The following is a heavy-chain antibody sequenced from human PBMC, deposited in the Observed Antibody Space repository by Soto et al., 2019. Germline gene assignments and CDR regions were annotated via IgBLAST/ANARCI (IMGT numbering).Heavy chain of an antibody. J-gene: IGHJ5*02. CDR2: IYYSGST. CDR1: GGSISSGDYY. V-gene: IGHV4-30-4*01. Sequence: TSETLSLTCTVSGGSISSGDYYWSWIRQPPGKGLEWIGYIYYSGSTYYNPSLKSRVTISVDTSKNQFSLKLSSVTAADTAVYYCAREGRIAARPKPYNWSDPWGQGTLVTVSS. D-gene: IGHD6-6*01. CDR3: AREGRIAARPKPYNWSDP.